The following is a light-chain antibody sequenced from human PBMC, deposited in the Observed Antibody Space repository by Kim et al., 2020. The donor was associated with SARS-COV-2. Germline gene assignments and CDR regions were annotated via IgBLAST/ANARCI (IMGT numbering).Light chain of an antibody. J-gene: IGLJ1*01. CDR1: SSDVGGYNY. V-gene: IGLV2-14*01. CDR2: DVS. Sequence: QSALTQPASVSGSPGQSITISCTGTSSDVGGYNYVSWYQKHPGKAPKLMIYDVSKRPSGVSNRFSGSKSGNTASLTISGLQAEDEADYYCSSYTSSNTYVFGTGTKVTVL. CDR3: SSYTSSNTYV.